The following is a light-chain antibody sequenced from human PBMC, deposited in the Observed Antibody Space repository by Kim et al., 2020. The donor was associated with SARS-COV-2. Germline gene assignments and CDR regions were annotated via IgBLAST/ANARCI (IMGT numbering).Light chain of an antibody. CDR3: QSADGSGTYV. V-gene: IGLV3-25*03. J-gene: IGLJ1*01. Sequence: SYELTQPPSVSVSTGQTARITCSGDALPEKQTYWYQQKSGQAPLMLIYKDSERPSGIPGRFSGSSSGTTATLTISGVQAEDDADYYCQSADGSGTYVFGT. CDR1: ALPEKQ. CDR2: KDS.